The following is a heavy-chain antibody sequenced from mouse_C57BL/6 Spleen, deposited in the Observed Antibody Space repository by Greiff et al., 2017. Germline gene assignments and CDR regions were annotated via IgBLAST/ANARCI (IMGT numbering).Heavy chain of an antibody. CDR1: GFNIKDYY. CDR3: ARGWLRLYYYAMDY. J-gene: IGHJ4*01. D-gene: IGHD2-2*01. Sequence: VQLQQSGAELVKPGASVKLSCTASGFNIKDYYMHWVKQRTEQGLEWIGRIDPEDGETTYAPKFQGKATITADTSSNTAYLQLSSLTSEDTAVYYCARGWLRLYYYAMDYWGQGTSVTVSS. CDR2: IDPEDGET. V-gene: IGHV14-2*01.